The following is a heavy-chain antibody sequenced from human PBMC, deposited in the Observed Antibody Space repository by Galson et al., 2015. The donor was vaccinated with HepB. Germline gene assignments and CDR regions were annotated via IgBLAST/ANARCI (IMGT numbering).Heavy chain of an antibody. CDR1: GFTFSSYA. J-gene: IGHJ4*02. CDR2: ISYDGSNK. V-gene: IGHV3-30-3*01. CDR3: ARPRSSWYGEFDY. Sequence: SLRLSCAASGFTFSSYAMHWVRQAPGKGLEWVAVISYDGSNKYYADSVKGRFTISRDNSKNTLYLQMNSLRAEDTAVYYCARPRSSWYGEFDYWGQGTLVTVSS. D-gene: IGHD6-13*01.